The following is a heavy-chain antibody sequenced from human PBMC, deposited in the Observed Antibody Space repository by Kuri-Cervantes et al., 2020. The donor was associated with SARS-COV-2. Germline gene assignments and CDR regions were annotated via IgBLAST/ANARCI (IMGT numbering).Heavy chain of an antibody. CDR2: ISSSSYI. V-gene: IGHV3-21*01. CDR1: GFTFSSYA. CDR3: ARDFSSSGGFDY. J-gene: IGHJ4*02. D-gene: IGHD6-6*01. Sequence: GGSLRLSCAASGFTFSSYAMHWVRQAPGKGLEWVSSISSSSYIYYADSVKGRFTISRDNAKNSLYLQMNSLRAEDTAVYYCARDFSSSGGFDYWGQGTLVTVSS.